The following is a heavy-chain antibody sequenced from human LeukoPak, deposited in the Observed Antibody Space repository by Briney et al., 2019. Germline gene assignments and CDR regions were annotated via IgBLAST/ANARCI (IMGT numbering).Heavy chain of an antibody. D-gene: IGHD6-19*01. J-gene: IGHJ2*01. V-gene: IGHV4-34*01. Sequence: SETLSLTCAVYGGSFSGYYWSWIRQPPGKGLEWIGEINHSGSTNYNPSLKSRVTISVDTSKNQFSLKLSSVTAADTAVYYCARGRKGSGWSRRGGYFDLWGRGTLVTVSS. CDR1: GGSFSGYY. CDR2: INHSGST. CDR3: ARGRKGSGWSRRGGYFDL.